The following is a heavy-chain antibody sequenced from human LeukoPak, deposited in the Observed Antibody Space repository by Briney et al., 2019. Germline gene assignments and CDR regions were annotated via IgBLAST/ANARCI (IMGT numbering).Heavy chain of an antibody. CDR3: ATDANWGFDY. J-gene: IGHJ4*02. D-gene: IGHD7-27*01. V-gene: IGHV3-30*02. CDR1: GFTFSSYG. Sequence: GRSLRLSCAASGFTFSSYGMHWVRQAPGKGLEWVAFIRYDGSNKYYADSVKGRFTISRDNSKNTLYLQMNSLRAEDTAVYYCATDANWGFDYWGQGTLVTVSS. CDR2: IRYDGSNK.